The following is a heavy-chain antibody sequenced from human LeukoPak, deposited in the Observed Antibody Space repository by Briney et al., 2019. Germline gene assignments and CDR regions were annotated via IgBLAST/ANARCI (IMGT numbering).Heavy chain of an antibody. CDR3: AKAYGIVGARYYYYYGMDV. J-gene: IGHJ6*02. Sequence: SLRLSCAASGFTFDDYAMHWVRQAPGKCLEWVSGISWNSGSIGYADSVKGRFTISRDNAKNSLYLQMNSLRAEDTALYYCAKAYGIVGARYYYYYGMDVWGQGTTVTVSS. CDR2: ISWNSGSI. V-gene: IGHV3-9*01. CDR1: GFTFDDYA. D-gene: IGHD1-26*01.